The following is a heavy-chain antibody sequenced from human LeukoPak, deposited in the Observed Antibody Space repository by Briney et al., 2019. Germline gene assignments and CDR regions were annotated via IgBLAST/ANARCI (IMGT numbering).Heavy chain of an antibody. V-gene: IGHV4-59*08. Sequence: SRTLSLTCTVSGGSISSYYWSWIRQPPGKGLEWMGYIYYRGSTNYNPSLKSRVPISVDTSKNQFSLKLSSVTAADTAVYYCARTVAVASTCDWFDPWGQGTLVTVSS. CDR3: ARTVAVASTCDWFDP. J-gene: IGHJ5*02. CDR1: GGSISSYY. D-gene: IGHD6-19*01. CDR2: IYYRGST.